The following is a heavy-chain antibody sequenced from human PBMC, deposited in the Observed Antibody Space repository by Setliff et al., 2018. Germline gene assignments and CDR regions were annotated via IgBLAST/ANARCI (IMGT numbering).Heavy chain of an antibody. D-gene: IGHD2-2*03. CDR1: GYSFSDFY. V-gene: IGHV1-2*02. CDR2: IDPKSGLT. J-gene: IGHJ4*02. Sequence: ASVKVSCKASGYSFSDFYIHWMRQAPGQGLEWVGWIDPKSGLTKCAVKFQGRVTMTRDTSSSTIYMEVNSLTSDDTAVYSCAKQVDLAFDYWGQGTQVTVSS. CDR3: AKQVDLAFDY.